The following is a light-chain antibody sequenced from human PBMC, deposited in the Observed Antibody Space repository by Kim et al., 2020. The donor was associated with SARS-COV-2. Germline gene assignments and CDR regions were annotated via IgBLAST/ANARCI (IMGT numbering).Light chain of an antibody. V-gene: IGKV3-11*01. CDR2: DAS. CDR1: WTDRSV. J-gene: IGKJ5*01. Sequence: LTPRSKATLSVKANWTDRSVLASYQQKPGRSPRLLVYDASNRAAGSPARLGDSESGTDFTLTISSVKPEGFAVLYCRQRTNWLGTFGQGTRLEIK. CDR3: RQRTNWLGT.